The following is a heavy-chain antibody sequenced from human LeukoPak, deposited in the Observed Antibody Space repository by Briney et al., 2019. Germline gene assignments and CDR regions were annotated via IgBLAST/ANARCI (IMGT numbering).Heavy chain of an antibody. V-gene: IGHV5-51*01. D-gene: IGHD2-2*01. CDR3: ARPAYLGYCSSTSCDDAFDI. CDR1: GYCFTSYW. CDR2: IYPGDSDT. J-gene: IGHJ3*02. Sequence: KRGEPLKISCMGSGYCFTSYWIGWLRQMPGKGQEWMGIIYPGDSDTRFSPSFQGLVPLTADKSIGPAYLRRSLLKPSHTAAYYCARPAYLGYCSSTSCDDAFDIWGQGTMVTVSS.